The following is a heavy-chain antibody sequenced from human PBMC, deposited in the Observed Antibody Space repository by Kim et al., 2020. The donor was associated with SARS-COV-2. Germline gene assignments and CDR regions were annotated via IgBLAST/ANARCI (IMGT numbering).Heavy chain of an antibody. Sequence: ASVKVSCKASGYSFTDYYIHWVRQAPGQGLEWMGWINPNSGGSNIAQRLQGRVTMTRDTPISIAYMDLRRLTSDDTAVYYCARGPYSSGSGSYLLYPWGQ. CDR1: GYSFTDYY. J-gene: IGHJ5*02. D-gene: IGHD3-10*01. V-gene: IGHV1-2*02. CDR3: ARGPYSSGSGSYLLYP. CDR2: INPNSGGS.